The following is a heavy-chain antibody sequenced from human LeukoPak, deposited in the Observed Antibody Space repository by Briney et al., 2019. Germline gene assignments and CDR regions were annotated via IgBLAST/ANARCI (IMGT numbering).Heavy chain of an antibody. Sequence: GGSLRLSCAASGFSFSNSGMSWVRQAPAKGLEWVAGISGGGANTHFADSVKGRFTISRDNSKNTLFLQMNSLRDEDTAIYYCSKWNGYGDYWGQGTLVTVSS. J-gene: IGHJ4*02. V-gene: IGHV3-23*01. CDR2: ISGGGANT. CDR1: GFSFSNSG. CDR3: SKWNGYGDY. D-gene: IGHD1-1*01.